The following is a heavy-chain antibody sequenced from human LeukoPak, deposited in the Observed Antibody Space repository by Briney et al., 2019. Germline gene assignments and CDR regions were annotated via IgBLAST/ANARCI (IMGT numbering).Heavy chain of an antibody. J-gene: IGHJ6*03. CDR1: GGSFSGYY. Sequence: SSETLSLTCAVYGGSFSGYYWSWIRQPPGKGLEWIGSIYHSGSTYYNPSLKSRVTISVDTSKNQFSLKLSSVTAADTAVYYCARHRRMVRGVTPHYYYMDVWGKGTTVTISS. CDR3: ARHRRMVRGVTPHYYYMDV. CDR2: IYHSGST. D-gene: IGHD3-10*01. V-gene: IGHV4-34*01.